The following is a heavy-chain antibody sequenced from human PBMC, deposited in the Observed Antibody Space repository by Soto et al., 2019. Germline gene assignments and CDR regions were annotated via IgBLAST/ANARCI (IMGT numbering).Heavy chain of an antibody. CDR1: GDSVSRNRAA. CDR2: TYYRSKWNN. Sequence: SQTLSLTCAISGDSVSRNRAACNWIRQSPSRGLEWLGRTYYRSKWNNDYAVSVKSRITINPATSKNQFSLQLTSVTPEDTAVYYCARGSAGELLWFGVDWFDPWGQGTLVTVSS. D-gene: IGHD3-10*01. J-gene: IGHJ5*02. V-gene: IGHV6-1*01. CDR3: ARGSAGELLWFGVDWFDP.